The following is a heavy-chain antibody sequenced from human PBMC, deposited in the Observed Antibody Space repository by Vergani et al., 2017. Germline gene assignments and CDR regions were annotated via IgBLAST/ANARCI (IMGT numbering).Heavy chain of an antibody. CDR2: ISSSGSTI. Sequence: QVQLVESGGGLVKPGGSLRLSCAASGFTFSDYYMSWIRQAPGKGLEWVSYISSSGSTIYYADSVKGRFTISRDNARNSLYLQMNSLRAEDTAVYYCARDRMAIFGVVTRGFVDYWGQGTLVTVSS. CDR1: GFTFSDYY. CDR3: ARDRMAIFGVVTRGFVDY. J-gene: IGHJ4*02. V-gene: IGHV3-11*01. D-gene: IGHD3-3*01.